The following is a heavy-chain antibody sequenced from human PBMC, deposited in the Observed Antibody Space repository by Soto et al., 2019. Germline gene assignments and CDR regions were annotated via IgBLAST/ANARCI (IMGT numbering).Heavy chain of an antibody. V-gene: IGHV3-30*03. CDR1: GFTVSSYG. D-gene: IGHD4-17*01. CDR3: PSTVLRYYGRNA. J-gene: IGHJ6*02. Sequence: PXGSLRLSLAASGFTVSSYGMHWVRQAPGKGLEWVAVISYDVSNKYYADSVKGRFTISRDNSRNTLYLQMNSLRAEDTAVYYCPSTVLRYYGRNAWGHGTTVTVSS. CDR2: ISYDVSNK.